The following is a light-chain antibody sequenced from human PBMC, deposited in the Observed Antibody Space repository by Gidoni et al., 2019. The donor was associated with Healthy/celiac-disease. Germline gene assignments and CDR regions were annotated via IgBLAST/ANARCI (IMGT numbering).Light chain of an antibody. CDR1: ALPKQY. CDR2: KDS. CDR3: QSADSSGTSWV. Sequence: SYELTQPPSVSVSPGQTARITCSGDALPKQYAYWYQQKPGQAPVLVISKDSERPSGIPERFSGSSSGTTVTFTISGVQAEDEADYYCQSADSSGTSWVFGGGTKLTVL. V-gene: IGLV3-25*03. J-gene: IGLJ3*02.